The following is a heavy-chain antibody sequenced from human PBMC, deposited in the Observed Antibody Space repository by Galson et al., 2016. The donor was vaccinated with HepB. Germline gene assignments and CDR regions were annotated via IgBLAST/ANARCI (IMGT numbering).Heavy chain of an antibody. V-gene: IGHV3-53*01. CDR2: IYVDGST. D-gene: IGHD2-15*01. J-gene: IGHJ3*02. CDR3: PRVRGIYCSGGSCYRGYAFDI. CDR1: GFSVSSNY. Sequence: SLRLSCAASGFSVSSNYMSWVRQAPGKGLDWVSVIYVDGSTYYADSVKGRFTISRDNSKNKLSLQMNSLRAEDTAVYYCPRVRGIYCSGGSCYRGYAFDIWGHGTMVTVSS.